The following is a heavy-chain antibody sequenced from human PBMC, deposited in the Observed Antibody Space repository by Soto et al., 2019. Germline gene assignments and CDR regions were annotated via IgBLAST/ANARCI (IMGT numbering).Heavy chain of an antibody. CDR2: ISGSGGST. CDR1: GFTFSNYA. D-gene: IGHD3-22*01. J-gene: IGHJ4*02. Sequence: EVQLLESGGGFVQPGGSLRPSCAASGFTFSNYAMSWVRQAPGKGLEWVSGISGSGGSTHYADSVKGRFTISRDNSKNTLYLQMNSLRAEDTAVYYCAKSGRITTIVVVVRTHFDYWGQGTLVTVSS. CDR3: AKSGRITTIVVVVRTHFDY. V-gene: IGHV3-23*01.